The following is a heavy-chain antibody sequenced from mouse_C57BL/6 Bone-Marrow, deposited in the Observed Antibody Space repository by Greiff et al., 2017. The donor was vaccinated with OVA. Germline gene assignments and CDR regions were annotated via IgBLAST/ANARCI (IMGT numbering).Heavy chain of an antibody. D-gene: IGHD3-2*02. V-gene: IGHV1-64*01. CDR3: ARDSSGYVLCFDY. J-gene: IGHJ2*01. CDR2: IHPNSGST. CDR1: GYTFTSYW. Sequence: QVHVKQPGAELVKPGASVKLSCKASGYTFTSYWMHWVKQRPGQGLEWIGMIHPNSGSTNYNEKFKSKATLTVDKSSSTAYMQLSSLTSEDSAVYYCARDSSGYVLCFDYWGQGTTLTVSS.